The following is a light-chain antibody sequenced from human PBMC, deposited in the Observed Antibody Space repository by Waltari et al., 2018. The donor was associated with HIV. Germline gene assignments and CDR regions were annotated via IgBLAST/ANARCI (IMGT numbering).Light chain of an antibody. V-gene: IGKV4-1*01. Sequence: DIVMTQSPDSLVVSLGERATINYKSSQSVLYSSNNKNYLAWYQQKPGQPPKLLIYWASTRESGVPDRFSGSGSGTDFTLTISSLQAEDVAVYYCQQYYSTPGTFGQGTKLEIK. J-gene: IGKJ2*02. CDR3: QQYYSTPGT. CDR2: WAS. CDR1: QSVLYSSNNKNY.